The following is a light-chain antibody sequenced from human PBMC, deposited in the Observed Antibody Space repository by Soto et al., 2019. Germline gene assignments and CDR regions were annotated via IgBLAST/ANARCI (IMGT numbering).Light chain of an antibody. CDR3: QQYGSSPRT. V-gene: IGKV3-20*01. CDR1: QSVSNSY. CDR2: GAS. Sequence: EIVLTQSPGTLSLSPGERATLSCRASQSVSNSYLAWYQQKPGQAPRLFIYGASSRATCIPDRFSGSGSGTDFRLTISRLEPEDFAVYYCQQYGSSPRTFGQGTKVEIK. J-gene: IGKJ1*01.